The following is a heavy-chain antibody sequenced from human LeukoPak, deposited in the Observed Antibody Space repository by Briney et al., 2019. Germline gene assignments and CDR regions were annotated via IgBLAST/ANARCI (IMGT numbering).Heavy chain of an antibody. V-gene: IGHV3-53*01. J-gene: IGHJ3*02. CDR2: IYSGGST. CDR1: GFTVSSNY. D-gene: IGHD6-19*01. CDR3: ARDRGSSGARAFDI. Sequence: GGSLRPSCAASGFTVSSNYMSWVRQAPGKGLEWVSVIYSGGSTYYADSVKGRFTISRDNSKNTLYLQMNSLRAEDTAVYYCARDRGSSGARAFDIWGQGTMVTVSS.